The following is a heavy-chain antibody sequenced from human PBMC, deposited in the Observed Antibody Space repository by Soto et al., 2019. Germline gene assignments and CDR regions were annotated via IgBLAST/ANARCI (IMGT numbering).Heavy chain of an antibody. D-gene: IGHD2-2*01. CDR2: ISGSGADT. CDR1: GFTFRNYP. V-gene: IGHV3-23*01. Sequence: EVQLLESGGGLVQPGGSLRLSCAASGFTFRNYPMTWVRQAPGKGLDWVSTISGSGADTYYPNSVKGRVTISRDNSKNTLYLQINSLRSEDTAIYYCAKGGLLPRAKRGFWGQGTLVTVSS. CDR3: AKGGLLPRAKRGF. J-gene: IGHJ4*02.